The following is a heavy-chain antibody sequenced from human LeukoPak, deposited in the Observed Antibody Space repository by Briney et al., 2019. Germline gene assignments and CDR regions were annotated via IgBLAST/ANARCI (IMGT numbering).Heavy chain of an antibody. J-gene: IGHJ5*02. D-gene: IGHD6-13*01. CDR1: GFTFSSYW. Sequence: GGSLRLSCAASGFTFSSYWMSWVRQAPGKGLEWVANIKQDGSEKYYVDSVKGRFTISRDNAKNSLYLQMNSLRAEDTAVHYCARRKKQIAAAGNWFDPWGQGTLVTVSS. CDR2: IKQDGSEK. CDR3: ARRKKQIAAAGNWFDP. V-gene: IGHV3-7*01.